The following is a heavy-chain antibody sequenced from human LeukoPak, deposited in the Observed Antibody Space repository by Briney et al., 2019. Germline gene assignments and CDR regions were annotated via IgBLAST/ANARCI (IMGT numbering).Heavy chain of an antibody. CDR3: ARDLSMVRGVRLYYYYYGMDV. J-gene: IGHJ6*02. CDR2: ISASGGTT. Sequence: GGSLRLSCAASRFTFSNYAMTWVRQAPGKGLEWVSTISASGGTTSYADSVKGRFTISRDTSKNTLYLQMNSLRAEDTAVYYCARDLSMVRGVRLYYYYYGMDVWGQGTTVTVSS. D-gene: IGHD3-10*01. CDR1: RFTFSNYA. V-gene: IGHV3-23*01.